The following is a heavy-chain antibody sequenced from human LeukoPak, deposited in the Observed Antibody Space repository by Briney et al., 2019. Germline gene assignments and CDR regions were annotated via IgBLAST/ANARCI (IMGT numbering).Heavy chain of an antibody. CDR3: AKADGVYSSSPFDY. D-gene: IGHD6-6*01. CDR1: GFTFSSYG. CDR2: MSFDGSSK. J-gene: IGHJ4*02. V-gene: IGHV3-30*18. Sequence: PGGSLRLSCAASGFTFSSYGMHWVRQAPGKGLEWVAVMSFDGSSKYYADSVKGRFTISRDNSKNTLYLQMNSLRAEDTAVYYCAKADGVYSSSPFDYWGQGTLVTVSS.